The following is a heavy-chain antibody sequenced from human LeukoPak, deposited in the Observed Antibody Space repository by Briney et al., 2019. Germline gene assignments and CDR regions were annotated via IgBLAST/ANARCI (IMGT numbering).Heavy chain of an antibody. D-gene: IGHD4-17*01. V-gene: IGHV1-2*02. CDR1: GYIFTTYF. J-gene: IGHJ6*02. CDR2: INPNTGVT. Sequence: ASVKVSCKASGYIFTTYFIHWVRQAPGQGLEWMGWINPNTGVTNYAQKFQGRVTLTRDTSIITAYMELTRLRSDDTAMYYCARDRTTVTTGYYGMDVWGQGTTLTVSS. CDR3: ARDRTTVTTGYYGMDV.